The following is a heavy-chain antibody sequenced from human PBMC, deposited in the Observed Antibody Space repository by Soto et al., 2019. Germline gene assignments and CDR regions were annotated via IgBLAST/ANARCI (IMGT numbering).Heavy chain of an antibody. CDR1: GFAFSRSA. V-gene: IGHV3-23*01. Sequence: EVQLLESGGSLIQPGGSLRLSCAASGFAFSRSAMAWVRQAPEKGLEWVSSNSEGGGTTFYAGSVEGRFTISRDNSKNPLYLQMNSVIADDTAVYYCAKGGYTHADDWGRGTLVTVSS. CDR3: AKGGYTHADD. D-gene: IGHD5-12*01. J-gene: IGHJ4*02. CDR2: NSEGGGTT.